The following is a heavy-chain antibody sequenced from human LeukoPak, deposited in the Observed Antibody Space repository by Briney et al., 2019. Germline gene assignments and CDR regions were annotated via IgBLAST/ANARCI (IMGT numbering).Heavy chain of an antibody. CDR2: ISRSGGST. D-gene: IGHD2-21*02. CDR1: GFNFTNYA. J-gene: IGHJ5*02. CDR3: AKDGPTAIPSWFDP. V-gene: IGHV3-23*01. Sequence: GGSLRLSCAASGFNFTNYAMNWVRQAPGRGLEWVSLISRSGGSTYYAGSVKGRFTISRDNSKSTLYLQMNSLRAEDTAIYYCAKDGPTAIPSWFDPWGQGTLVTVSS.